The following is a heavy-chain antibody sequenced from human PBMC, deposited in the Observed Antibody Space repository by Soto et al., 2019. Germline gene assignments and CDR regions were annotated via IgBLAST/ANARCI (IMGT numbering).Heavy chain of an antibody. CDR3: ASPSDYSNYYYYGMDV. V-gene: IGHV5-51*01. D-gene: IGHD4-4*01. CDR1: GYSFTSYW. J-gene: IGHJ6*02. CDR2: IYPGDSDT. Sequence: PGESLKISCKGSGYSFTSYWIGWVRQMTGKGLEWMGIIYPGDSDTRYSPSFQGQVTISADKSISTAYLQWSSLKASDTAMYYCASPSDYSNYYYYGMDVWGQGTTVTVSS.